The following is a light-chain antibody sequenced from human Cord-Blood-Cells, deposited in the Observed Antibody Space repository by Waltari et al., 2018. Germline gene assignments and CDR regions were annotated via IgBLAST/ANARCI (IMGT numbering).Light chain of an antibody. CDR1: GSDVWSYNI. J-gene: IGLJ2*01. CDR2: EVS. V-gene: IGLV2-23*02. CDR3: CSYAGSVV. Sequence: QSALPQPASVSSSPGQSITISCTGTGSDVWSYNIVSWYQQHPGKAPKLMIYEVSKRPSGVSNRFSGSKSGNTASLTISGLQAEDEADYYCCSYAGSVVFGGGTKLTVL.